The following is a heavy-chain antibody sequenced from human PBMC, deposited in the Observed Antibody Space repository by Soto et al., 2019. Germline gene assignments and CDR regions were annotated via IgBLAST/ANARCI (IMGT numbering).Heavy chain of an antibody. CDR2: IFSNDEK. J-gene: IGHJ6*02. D-gene: IGHD2-21*01. CDR3: ARIRGLWSSVYYYYYYGMDV. Sequence: QVTLKESGPVLVKPTETLTLTCTVSGFSLSNARMGVSWIRQPPGKALEWLAHIFSNDEKSYSASLKSRLTISKDTSKSQVVLTMTNMDPVDTATYYCARIRGLWSSVYYYYYYGMDVWGQGTTVTVSS. CDR1: GFSLSNARMG. V-gene: IGHV2-26*01.